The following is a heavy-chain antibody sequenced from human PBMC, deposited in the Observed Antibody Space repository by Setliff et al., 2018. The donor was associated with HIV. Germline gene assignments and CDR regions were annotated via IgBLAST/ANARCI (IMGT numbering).Heavy chain of an antibody. CDR3: ARTSRTSGRGLFDY. V-gene: IGHV4-4*07. Sequence: SETLSLTCIVSNGSISNNYWNWIRQPAGKGLEWIGRVYSSGSTNYSPSLKSRVTMSVDTSKNQFFLKLTSVTAAGTAVYYCARTSRTSGRGLFDYWGQGSLVTVSS. J-gene: IGHJ4*02. D-gene: IGHD3-10*01. CDR1: NGSISNNY. CDR2: VYSSGST.